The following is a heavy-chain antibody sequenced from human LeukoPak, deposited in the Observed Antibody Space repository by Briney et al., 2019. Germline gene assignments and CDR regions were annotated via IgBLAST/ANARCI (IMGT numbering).Heavy chain of an antibody. V-gene: IGHV3-64*01. CDR3: ARAVAGTRGAFDI. J-gene: IGHJ3*02. Sequence: QPGGSLRLSCAASGFTLSSYAMHWVRQAPGKGLEYVSAISINGENTYYTNSVKGRFTISRDNSKNTLYLQMGSLRTEDMAVYYCARAVAGTRGAFDIWGQGTMVTVSS. CDR1: GFTLSSYA. D-gene: IGHD6-19*01. CDR2: ISINGENT.